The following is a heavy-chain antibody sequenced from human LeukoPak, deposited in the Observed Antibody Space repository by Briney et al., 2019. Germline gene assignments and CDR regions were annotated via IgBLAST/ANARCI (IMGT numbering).Heavy chain of an antibody. V-gene: IGHV1-2*02. Sequence: GASVKVSCKASGYTFTGYYIHWVRQAPGQGLEWMGGLNPNSGGTNYPQKFQGRVTMTRDTSISTAYMELSRLTSDDTAVYYCARHASGYDYENNWFDPWGQGTLVTVSS. D-gene: IGHD5-12*01. J-gene: IGHJ5*02. CDR3: ARHASGYDYENNWFDP. CDR2: LNPNSGGT. CDR1: GYTFTGYY.